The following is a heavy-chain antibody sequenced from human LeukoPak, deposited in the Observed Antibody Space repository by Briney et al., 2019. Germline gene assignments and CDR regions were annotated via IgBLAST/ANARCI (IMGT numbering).Heavy chain of an antibody. Sequence: GGSLRLSCAASGFTFSSYGMHWVRQAPGKGLEWVAVISYDGSNKYYADSVKGRFTISRDNSKNTLYLQMNSLRAEDTAVYYCAKDYYYNSSGYSYYFDYWGQGTLVTVSS. CDR2: ISYDGSNK. CDR3: AKDYYYNSSGYSYYFDY. J-gene: IGHJ4*02. CDR1: GFTFSSYG. D-gene: IGHD3-22*01. V-gene: IGHV3-30*18.